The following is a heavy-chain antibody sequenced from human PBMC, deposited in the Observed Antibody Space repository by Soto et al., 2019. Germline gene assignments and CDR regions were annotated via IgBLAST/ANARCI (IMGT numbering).Heavy chain of an antibody. V-gene: IGHV3-23*01. CDR3: AKDYLYYDGSGLRNRLDY. CDR1: GFTFSNYA. Sequence: EVQLLESGGGLVQPGGSLRLSCAASGFTFSNYAMSWVRQAPGKGLEWVSSISGSGATTYYADSVKGRFTISRDNSKNNLYQKTKSLRVKDTRVDYWAKDYLYYDGSGLRNRLDYWGQGTLVTVSS. J-gene: IGHJ4*02. D-gene: IGHD3-10*01. CDR2: ISGSGATT.